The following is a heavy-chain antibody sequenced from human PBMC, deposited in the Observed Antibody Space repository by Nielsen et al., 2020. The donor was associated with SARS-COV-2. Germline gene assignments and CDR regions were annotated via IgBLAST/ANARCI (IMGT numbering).Heavy chain of an antibody. V-gene: IGHV1-18*04. CDR3: ARDPPYSSSHYYYYYMDV. J-gene: IGHJ6*03. CDR2: ISAYNGNA. D-gene: IGHD6-6*01. Sequence: ASVKVSCKASGYTFTSYGISWVRQAPGQGLEWMGWISAYNGNANYAQKLQGRVTMTTDTSTGTAYMELRSLRSDDTAVYYCARDPPYSSSHYYYYYMDVWGKGTTVTVSS. CDR1: GYTFTSYG.